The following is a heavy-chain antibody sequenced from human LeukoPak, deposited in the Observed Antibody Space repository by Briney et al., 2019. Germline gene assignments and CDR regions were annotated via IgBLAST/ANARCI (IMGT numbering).Heavy chain of an antibody. Sequence: GGSLRLSCAASGFTFSSYWMSWVRQAPGKGLEWVANIKQDGSEKYYVDSVKGRFTISRDNAKNSLYLQMNSLRAEDTAVYYCARVGFTFWSGYPTVDYWGQGTLVTVSS. CDR2: IKQDGSEK. CDR3: ARVGFTFWSGYPTVDY. D-gene: IGHD3-3*01. CDR1: GFTFSSYW. V-gene: IGHV3-7*01. J-gene: IGHJ4*02.